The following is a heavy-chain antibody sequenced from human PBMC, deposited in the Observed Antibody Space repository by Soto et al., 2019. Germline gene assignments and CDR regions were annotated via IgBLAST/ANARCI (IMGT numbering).Heavy chain of an antibody. V-gene: IGHV3-23*01. D-gene: IGHD2-21*01. J-gene: IGHJ4*02. CDR1: GFTFSSYA. Sequence: EVQLLESGGGLVQPGGSLRLSCAASGFTFSSYAMSWVRQAPGKGLEWVSGVSGRGGSAYYADSVKGRFTISRDNSKNTLNMQMNSLRAEDTAADYGAKNVDGDKYWGVDYWGQGTLVTVSS. CDR3: AKNVDGDKYWGVDY. CDR2: VSGRGGSA.